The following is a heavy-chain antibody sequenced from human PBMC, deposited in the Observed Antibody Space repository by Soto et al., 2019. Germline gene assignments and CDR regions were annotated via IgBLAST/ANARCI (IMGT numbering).Heavy chain of an antibody. D-gene: IGHD2-2*01. CDR3: ARDCRSSTSCYFRY. CDR1: GFTFSSYW. V-gene: IGHV3-7*01. J-gene: IGHJ4*02. CDR2: IKQDGSEK. Sequence: EVQLVESGGGLVQPGGSLRLSCAASGFTFSSYWMSWVRQAPGKGLEWVANIKQDGSEKYYVDSVKGRFTISRDNAKNSLYLQMNSLRAEDTAVYYCARDCRSSTSCYFRYWGQGTLVTVSS.